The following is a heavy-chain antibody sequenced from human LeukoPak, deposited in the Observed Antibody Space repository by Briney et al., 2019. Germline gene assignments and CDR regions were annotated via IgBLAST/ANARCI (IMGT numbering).Heavy chain of an antibody. Sequence: PSQTLSLTCTVSGGSISSGGYYWSWVRQHPGKALEWIGYIYYSGSTYYSPSLKSRVTISVDTSKNQFSLKLSSVTAADTAVYYCARVHCSSTTCYLPDAFDIWGQGTMVTVSS. V-gene: IGHV4-31*03. CDR3: ARVHCSSTTCYLPDAFDI. CDR2: IYYSGST. CDR1: GGSISSGGYY. D-gene: IGHD2-2*01. J-gene: IGHJ3*02.